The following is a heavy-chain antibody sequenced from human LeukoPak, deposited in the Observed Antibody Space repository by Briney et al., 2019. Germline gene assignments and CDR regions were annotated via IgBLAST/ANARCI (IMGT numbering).Heavy chain of an antibody. Sequence: GGSLRLSCAASGFTFSSYSMNWVRQAPGKGLEWVSSISSSSSYIYYVDSVKGRFTISRDNAKNSLYLQMNSLRAEDTAVYYCARSLWFGDPKQVIPYYYYYGMDVWGQGTTVTVSS. CDR3: ARSLWFGDPKQVIPYYYYYGMDV. CDR2: ISSSSSYI. J-gene: IGHJ6*02. V-gene: IGHV3-21*01. D-gene: IGHD3-10*01. CDR1: GFTFSSYS.